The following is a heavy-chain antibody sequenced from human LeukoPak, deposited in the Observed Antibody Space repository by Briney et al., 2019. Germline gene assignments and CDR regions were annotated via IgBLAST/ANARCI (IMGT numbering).Heavy chain of an antibody. D-gene: IGHD3-16*01. CDR3: ASFGDYWDYFDY. J-gene: IGHJ4*02. V-gene: IGHV4-59*12. Sequence: SETLSLTCSVSSGSINTYYWNWIRQPPGKGLEWIGRIYYSGSTNYNPSLKSRVTISVDTSKNQFSLKLNSVTPEDTAVYYCASFGDYWDYFDYWGQGTLVTVSS. CDR1: SGSINTYY. CDR2: IYYSGST.